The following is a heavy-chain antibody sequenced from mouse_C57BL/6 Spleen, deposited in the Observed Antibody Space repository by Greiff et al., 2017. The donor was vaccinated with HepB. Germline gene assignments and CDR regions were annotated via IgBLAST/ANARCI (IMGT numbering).Heavy chain of an antibody. D-gene: IGHD4-1*01. CDR2: IYPRSGNT. V-gene: IGHV1-81*01. CDR1: GYTFTSYG. J-gene: IGHJ4*01. CDR3: ARLAGTGAMDY. Sequence: VQLQQSGAELARPGASVRLSCKASGYTFTSYGISWVKQRTGQGLEWIGEIYPRSGNTYYNEKFKGKATLTADKSSSTAYMELRSLTSEDSAVYFCARLAGTGAMDYWGQGTSVTVSS.